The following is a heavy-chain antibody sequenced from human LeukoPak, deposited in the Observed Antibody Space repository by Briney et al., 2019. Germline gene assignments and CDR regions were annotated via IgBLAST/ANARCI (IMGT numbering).Heavy chain of an antibody. D-gene: IGHD2-21*02. CDR3: PRVNLGYCAGACSAFDI. CDR2: IYPGDSDT. J-gene: IGHJ3*02. CDR1: GYSFTSYW. Sequence: GESLKISCKGSGYSFTSYWSGWVRQMPGKGLEWMGIIYPGDSDTRFSPFFQGEVTISADKSIRSAYLQWSILTASDTAMYYCPRVNLGYCAGACSAFDIWGQGTMVTVSS. V-gene: IGHV5-51*01.